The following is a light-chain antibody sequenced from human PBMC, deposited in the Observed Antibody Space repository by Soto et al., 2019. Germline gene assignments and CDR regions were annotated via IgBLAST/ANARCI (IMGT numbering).Light chain of an antibody. V-gene: IGLV2-14*03. CDR3: SSYSNSTTLYV. CDR2: DVS. Sequence: QSVLTQPASVSGSPGQSITISCTGTSRDFGGYNYVSWYQKNPGKAPKLMIYDVSNRPSGVSDRFSGSKSGNTASLTISGLQAEDEDDYYCSSYSNSTTLYVFGTGTKVTVL. J-gene: IGLJ1*01. CDR1: SRDFGGYNY.